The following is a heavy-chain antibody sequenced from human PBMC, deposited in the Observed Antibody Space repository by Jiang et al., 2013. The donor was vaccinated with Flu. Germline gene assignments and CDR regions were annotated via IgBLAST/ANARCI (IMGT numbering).Heavy chain of an antibody. J-gene: IGHJ6*02. CDR2: INHSGST. CDR1: GGSFSGYY. D-gene: IGHD4-17*01. V-gene: IGHV4-34*01. Sequence: ELLKPSETLSLTCAVYGGSFSGYYWSWIRQPPGKGLEWIGEINHSGSTNYNPSLKSRVTISVDTSKNQFSLKLSSVTAADTAVYYCARVGRGDRRRIRYYYYGMDVWGQGTTVTVSS. CDR3: ARVGRGDRRRIRYYYYGMDV.